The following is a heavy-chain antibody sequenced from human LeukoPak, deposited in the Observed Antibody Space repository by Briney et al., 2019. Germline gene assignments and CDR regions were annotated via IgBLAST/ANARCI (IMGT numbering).Heavy chain of an antibody. Sequence: GSLRLSCAASGFTFSSYAMHWVRQAPGKGLEWVAVIAYDGSNKYYADSVKGRFTISRDNSKNTLYLQMNSLRAEDTAVYYRARDRTYYSDSSGYADYYGMDVWGQGTTVTVSS. CDR3: ARDRTYYSDSSGYADYYGMDV. V-gene: IGHV3-30*04. CDR2: IAYDGSNK. CDR1: GFTFSSYA. D-gene: IGHD3-22*01. J-gene: IGHJ6*02.